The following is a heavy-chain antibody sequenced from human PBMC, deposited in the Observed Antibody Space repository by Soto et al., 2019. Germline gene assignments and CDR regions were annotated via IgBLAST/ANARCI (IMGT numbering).Heavy chain of an antibody. Sequence: SETLSLTCTVSGGSISSSSYYWGWIRQPPGKGLEWIGSIYYSGSTYYNPSLKSRVTISVDTSKNQYSLKLRSVTAADTAVYYCARRLGTMVRGVIFPGRYYYYGMDVWGQGTTVT. J-gene: IGHJ6*02. CDR3: ARRLGTMVRGVIFPGRYYYYGMDV. CDR2: IYYSGST. CDR1: GGSISSSSYY. D-gene: IGHD3-10*01. V-gene: IGHV4-39*01.